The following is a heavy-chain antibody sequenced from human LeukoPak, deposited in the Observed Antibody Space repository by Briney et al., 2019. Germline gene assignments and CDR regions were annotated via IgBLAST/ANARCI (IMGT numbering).Heavy chain of an antibody. Sequence: GGSLRLSCAASGFTFSSYWMGWVRQAPGKGLEWVANIKQDGSEKYYADSVKGRFTISRDNAKNSLYLQMNSLRAEDTAVYYCAKILKTPTYYDFWSGYYGYYYMDVWGKGTTVTVSS. D-gene: IGHD3-3*01. CDR3: AKILKTPTYYDFWSGYYGYYYMDV. J-gene: IGHJ6*03. V-gene: IGHV3-7*01. CDR2: IKQDGSEK. CDR1: GFTFSSYW.